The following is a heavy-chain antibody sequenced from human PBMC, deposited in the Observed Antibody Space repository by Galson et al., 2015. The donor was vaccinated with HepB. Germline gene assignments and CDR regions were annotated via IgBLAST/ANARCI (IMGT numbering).Heavy chain of an antibody. CDR1: GLTTYT. CDR3: ARGGMPTIGGPAFDF. V-gene: IGHV1-18*01. Sequence: SVKVSCKASGLTTYTINWVRQAPGQGLEWMGRISPYNANTNYARKFQGRVTMTTDTSTRTVYMELRSLRSDDTAMYYCARGGMPTIGGPAFDFWGHGTLITVSS. D-gene: IGHD5-24*01. CDR2: ISPYNANT. J-gene: IGHJ4*01.